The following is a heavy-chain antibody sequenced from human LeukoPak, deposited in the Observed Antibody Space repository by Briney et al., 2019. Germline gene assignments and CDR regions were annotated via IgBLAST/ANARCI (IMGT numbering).Heavy chain of an antibody. CDR2: IYYSGST. V-gene: IGHV4-59*08. J-gene: IGHJ5*02. CDR1: GGSISSYY. D-gene: IGHD6-6*01. Sequence: SETLSLTCTVSGGSISSYYWSWIRQPPGKGLEWIGYIYYSGSTNYNPSLKSRVTISVDTSKNQFSLKLSSVTAADTAVYYCARKYPDHWFDPWGQGTLATVSS. CDR3: ARKYPDHWFDP.